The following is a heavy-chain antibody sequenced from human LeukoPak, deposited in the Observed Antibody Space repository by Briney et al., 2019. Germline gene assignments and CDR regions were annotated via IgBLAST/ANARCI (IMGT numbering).Heavy chain of an antibody. D-gene: IGHD2-2*01. CDR2: ISAYNGNT. CDR1: GGTFTSYG. V-gene: IGHV1-18*01. CDR3: ARDDTVDCSSTSCYAHLDY. Sequence: ASVKVSRKASGGTFTSYGISWVRQAPGQGLEWMGWISAYNGNTNYAQKLQGRVTMTTDTSTSTAYMELRSLRSDDTAVYYCARDDTVDCSSTSCYAHLDYWGQGTLVTVSS. J-gene: IGHJ4*02.